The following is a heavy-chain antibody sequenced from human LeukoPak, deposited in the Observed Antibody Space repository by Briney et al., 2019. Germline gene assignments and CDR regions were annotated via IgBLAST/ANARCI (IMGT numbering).Heavy chain of an antibody. D-gene: IGHD1-7*01. J-gene: IGHJ4*02. Sequence: GGSLRLSCAASGFTVSSNYMSWVRQAPGKGLEWVSVIYSGGSTYYADSVKGRFTISRDNSKNTLYLQMNSLRAEDTAVYYCAGGEYWTYAGGLDYWGQGTLVTVSS. CDR3: AGGEYWTYAGGLDY. CDR2: IYSGGST. CDR1: GFTVSSNY. V-gene: IGHV3-66*01.